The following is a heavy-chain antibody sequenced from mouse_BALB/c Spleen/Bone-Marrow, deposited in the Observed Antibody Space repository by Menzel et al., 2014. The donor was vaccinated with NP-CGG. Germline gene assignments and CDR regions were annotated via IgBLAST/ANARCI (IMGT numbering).Heavy chain of an antibody. CDR1: GFTFSYFG. D-gene: IGHD2-1*01. J-gene: IGHJ2*01. CDR2: ISSGSSAI. V-gene: IGHV5-17*02. CDR3: ARGNVNLLFDY. Sequence: EVMLVESGGGLVQPGGSRKLSCAASGFTFSYFGMHWVRQAPEKGLEWVAFISSGSSAIYYADTVKGRFTISRDNPKNTLFLQMTSLRSEDTAMYYCARGNVNLLFDYWGQGTTLTVSS.